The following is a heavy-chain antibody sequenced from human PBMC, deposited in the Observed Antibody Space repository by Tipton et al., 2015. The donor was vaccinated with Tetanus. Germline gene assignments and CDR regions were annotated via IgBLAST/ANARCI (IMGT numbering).Heavy chain of an antibody. Sequence: TLSLTCTVSGGSISSSSYYWNWIRQVPGKGLEWIGYTHHSGNTNYNPSLSGRVTTSVDTSKNQFSLKLTSVTAADTAVYFCARKLADYNGGGMDVWGPGTTVTVSS. CDR1: GGSISSSSYY. D-gene: IGHD5-12*01. J-gene: IGHJ6*02. CDR2: THHSGNT. CDR3: ARKLADYNGGGMDV. V-gene: IGHV4-61*01.